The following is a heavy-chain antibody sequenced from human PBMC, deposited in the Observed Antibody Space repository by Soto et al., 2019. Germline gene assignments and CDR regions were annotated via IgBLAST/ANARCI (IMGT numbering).Heavy chain of an antibody. CDR1: GFTFSSNS. CDR2: ISSSSSTI. Sequence: EVQVVESGGGLVQPGGSLRLSCAASGFTFSSNSMNWVRQAPGKGLEWISYISSSSSTIYADSVKCRFTISRDNAKHSLYLQMHSLRDEDTAVYYCARVIWSGHLTSDLWGQGTLVTVSS. V-gene: IGHV3-48*02. J-gene: IGHJ5*02. D-gene: IGHD3-3*01. CDR3: ARVIWSGHLTSDL.